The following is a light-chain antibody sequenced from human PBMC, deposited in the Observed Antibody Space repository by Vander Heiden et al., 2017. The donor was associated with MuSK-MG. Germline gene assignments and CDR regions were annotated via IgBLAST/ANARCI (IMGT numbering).Light chain of an antibody. J-gene: IGLJ3*02. CDR2: GKN. Sequence: SSELTQDPIVSVALGQTVRITCQGDSLTTYYANWYQQKPGQAPNRVMGGKNKRPSGIPDRFSGYFSGKTDYFNTNGAQAEDEADDFWHYTANSGELWLFGGGTRLTVL. CDR3: HYTANSGELWL. V-gene: IGLV3-19*01. CDR1: SLTTYY.